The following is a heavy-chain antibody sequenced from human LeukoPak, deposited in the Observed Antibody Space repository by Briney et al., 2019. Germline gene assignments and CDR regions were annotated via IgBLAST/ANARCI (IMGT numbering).Heavy chain of an antibody. D-gene: IGHD6-25*01. V-gene: IGHV4-59*01. J-gene: IGHJ6*02. CDR3: ARGPLAWRAADRYYYGMDV. Sequence: PSETLSLTCTVSGGSINTFYWSWIRQPPGKGLEWIGYIYYSGSTNYNPSFKSRLTISVDTSRNQFSLKLSSVTAADTAVYYCARGPLAWRAADRYYYGMDVWGQGTTVTVSS. CDR2: IYYSGST. CDR1: GGSINTFY.